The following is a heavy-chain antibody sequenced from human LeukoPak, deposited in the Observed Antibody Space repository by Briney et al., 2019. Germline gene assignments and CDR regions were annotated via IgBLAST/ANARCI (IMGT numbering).Heavy chain of an antibody. CDR3: ARDLVGGLGYP. Sequence: ASVKVSCKASAYTFTSYYMHWVRQAPGQGLEWMGIISPSGGSTSYAQKFQGRVTMTWDTSTSTVYMELSSLRSEDTAVYYCARDLVGGLGYPWGQGTLVTVSS. J-gene: IGHJ5*02. V-gene: IGHV1-46*01. D-gene: IGHD1-26*01. CDR1: AYTFTSYY. CDR2: ISPSGGST.